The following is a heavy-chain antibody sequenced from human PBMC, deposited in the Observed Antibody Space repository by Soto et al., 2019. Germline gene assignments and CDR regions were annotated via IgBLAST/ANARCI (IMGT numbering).Heavy chain of an antibody. CDR1: GGTFSSYA. D-gene: IGHD4-17*01. J-gene: IGHJ6*02. CDR3: ARANGDQYYYYYYGMDV. Sequence: QVQLVQSGAEVKKPGSSVKVSCKASGGTFSSYAISWLRQAPGQGLEWMGGIIPIFGTANYAQKFQGRVTITADESTSTAYMELSSLRSEDTAVYYCARANGDQYYYYYYGMDVWGQGTTVTVSS. V-gene: IGHV1-69*01. CDR2: IIPIFGTA.